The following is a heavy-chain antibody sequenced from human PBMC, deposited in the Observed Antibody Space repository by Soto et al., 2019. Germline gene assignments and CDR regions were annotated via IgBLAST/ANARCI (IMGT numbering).Heavy chain of an antibody. J-gene: IGHJ6*02. Sequence: GGSLRLSCAASGFTFASYGMHWARQAPGKGLEWVAVIWYDGSNKYSVDSVKGRFTISRDNSKNTVYLQMNSLRAEDTAVYYCARDGRYYYDSSDNYGMDVWGQGTTVTVSS. CDR2: IWYDGSNK. V-gene: IGHV3-33*01. CDR1: GFTFASYG. D-gene: IGHD3-22*01. CDR3: ARDGRYYYDSSDNYGMDV.